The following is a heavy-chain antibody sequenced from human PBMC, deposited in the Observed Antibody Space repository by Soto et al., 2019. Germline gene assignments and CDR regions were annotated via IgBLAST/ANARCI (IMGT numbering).Heavy chain of an antibody. J-gene: IGHJ5*02. Sequence: SETLSLTCTVSGGSISSYYWSWIRQPPGKGLEWIGYIYYSGSTNYNPSLKSRVTISVDTSKNQFSLKLSSVTAADTAVYYCARDKYWFDPWGQGTLVTVSS. CDR3: ARDKYWFDP. CDR1: GGSISSYY. V-gene: IGHV4-59*01. CDR2: IYYSGST.